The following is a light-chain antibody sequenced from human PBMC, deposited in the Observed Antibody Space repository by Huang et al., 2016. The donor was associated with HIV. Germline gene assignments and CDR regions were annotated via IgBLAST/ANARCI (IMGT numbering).Light chain of an antibody. CDR2: TAS. J-gene: IGKJ1*01. CDR3: QQSFSVPRT. V-gene: IGKV1-39*01. Sequence: DIQKTQSPPSLSASVGDRVTFTCRANQNITKSLNWYQQKPGKAPKLLIYTASTLESGVPSRFSGGGSGSRFTLNITNLQPEDFATYYCQQSFSVPRTFG. CDR1: QNITKS.